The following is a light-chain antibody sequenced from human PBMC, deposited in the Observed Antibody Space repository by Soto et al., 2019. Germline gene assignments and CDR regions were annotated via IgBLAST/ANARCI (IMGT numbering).Light chain of an antibody. CDR3: QQYSNWPPFT. CDR1: QSVSSS. V-gene: IGKV3-15*01. J-gene: IGKJ3*01. CDR2: RAS. Sequence: EIVMTQSPATLSVSPGERATLSCRASQSVSSSLAWYQQKPGQAPRLLIFRASTRATGIPARFSGSGSGTEFTLPISSLQSEDFAVYYCQQYSNWPPFTFGPGTKVDIK.